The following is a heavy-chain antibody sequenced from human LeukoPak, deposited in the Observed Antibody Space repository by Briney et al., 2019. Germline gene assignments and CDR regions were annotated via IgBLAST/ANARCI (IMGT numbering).Heavy chain of an antibody. J-gene: IGHJ2*01. CDR2: ISWYSCSL. CDR3: ERGLGGDKGYFDL. CDR1: RFIFDDYA. Sequence: PGWSLRLSCASSRFIFDDYAMHWVRQAPCKGREGVSVISWYSCSLAYAYSVKGRLTISRDNAKNSMYLQMNGLRTEDTALYYCERGLGGDKGYFDLWGRSTMDTVSS. D-gene: IGHD3-10*01. V-gene: IGHV3-9*01.